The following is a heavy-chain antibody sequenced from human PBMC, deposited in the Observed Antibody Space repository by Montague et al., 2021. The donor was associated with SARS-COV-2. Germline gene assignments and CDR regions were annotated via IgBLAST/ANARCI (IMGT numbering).Heavy chain of an antibody. CDR2: INHSGST. CDR1: GGSFSGYY. D-gene: IGHD3-3*01. V-gene: IGHV4-34*01. Sequence: SETLSLTCAVYGGSFSGYYWSWIRQPPGKGLEWIGEINHSGSTNYNPSLKSRVTISVDTSKNQFSLKLSSVTAADTAVYYCARGYQLRFLEWSSRQSTFDYWGQGTLDTVSS. CDR3: ARGYQLRFLEWSSRQSTFDY. J-gene: IGHJ4*02.